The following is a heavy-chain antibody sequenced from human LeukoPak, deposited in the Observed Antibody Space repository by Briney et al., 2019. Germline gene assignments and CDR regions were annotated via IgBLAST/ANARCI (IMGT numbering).Heavy chain of an antibody. Sequence: SETLSLTCTVSGGSVSSDSYFWTWIRQPPGKGLEWIGYISYSGSTNYNPSLKSRVTISVDTSKNQFSLKLSSVTAADTALYYCAREAVAGGYYFDYWGQGTLVTVSS. CDR2: ISYSGST. J-gene: IGHJ4*02. CDR1: GGSVSSDSYF. D-gene: IGHD6-19*01. CDR3: AREAVAGGYYFDY. V-gene: IGHV4-61*01.